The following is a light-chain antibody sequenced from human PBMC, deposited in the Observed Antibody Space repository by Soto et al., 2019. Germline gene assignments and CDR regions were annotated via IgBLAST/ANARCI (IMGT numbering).Light chain of an antibody. V-gene: IGLV2-11*01. CDR3: CSYAGNKTVV. CDR2: DVS. CDR1: SSDVGGYIY. Sequence: QSALTQPRSVSGSPGQSVTISCTGTSSDVGGYIYVSRYQQYPAKAPKVMIYDVSRRPSGVPDRFSGSKSGNTASLTISGLQAEDEAVYYCCSYAGNKTVVFGGGTKLTVL. J-gene: IGLJ3*02.